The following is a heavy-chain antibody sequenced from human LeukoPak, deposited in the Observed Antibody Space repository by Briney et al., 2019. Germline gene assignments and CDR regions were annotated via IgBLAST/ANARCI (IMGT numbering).Heavy chain of an antibody. D-gene: IGHD2-8*01. CDR1: GFTLRSSA. Sequence: GGSLRISCAASGFTLRSSAMSWVRQAPGKGLEWVSAISGDGGTISYAASVRGRFTISRDNAKNTLFLQMSSLRAGDTALYYCAKELYGNPSGYWGQGTRVTVSS. CDR2: ISGDGGTI. V-gene: IGHV3-23*01. J-gene: IGHJ4*02. CDR3: AKELYGNPSGY.